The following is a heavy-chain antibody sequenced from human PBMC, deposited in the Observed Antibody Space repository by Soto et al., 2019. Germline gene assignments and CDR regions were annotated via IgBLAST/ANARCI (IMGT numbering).Heavy chain of an antibody. V-gene: IGHV3-21*01. J-gene: IGHJ5*02. CDR2: ISSSSSYI. CDR3: ARATPAPVAAAAKFDP. D-gene: IGHD6-13*01. CDR1: GFTFSSYS. Sequence: PGGSLRLSCAASGFTFSSYSMNWVRQAPGKGLEWVSSISSSSSYIYYADSMKGRFTISRDNAKNSLYLQMNSLRAEDTAVYYCARATPAPVAAAAKFDPRGQRTLVTVSS.